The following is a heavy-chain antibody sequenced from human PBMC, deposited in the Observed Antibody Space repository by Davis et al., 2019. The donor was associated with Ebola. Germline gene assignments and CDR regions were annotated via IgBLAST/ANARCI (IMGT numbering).Heavy chain of an antibody. D-gene: IGHD3-3*01. J-gene: IGHJ5*02. CDR1: GGSISSSNW. V-gene: IGHV4-4*02. Sequence: SETLSLTCAVSGGSISSSNWWSWVRQPPGKGLEWIGYIYYSGSTYYNPSLKSRVTISVDTSKNQFSLKLSSVTAADTAVYYCARVSLWSGYYTHVGWFDPWGQGTLVTVSS. CDR3: ARVSLWSGYYTHVGWFDP. CDR2: IYYSGST.